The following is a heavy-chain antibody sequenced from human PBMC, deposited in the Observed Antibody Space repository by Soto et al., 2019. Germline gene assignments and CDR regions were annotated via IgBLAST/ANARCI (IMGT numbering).Heavy chain of an antibody. CDR1: GYTFTSYY. CDR2: INPSGGST. D-gene: IGHD2-21*01. V-gene: IGHV1-46*01. J-gene: IGHJ3*02. Sequence: PSVKVSCKASGYTFTSYYMHWVRQAPGQGLEWMGIINPSGGSTSYAQKFQGRVTMTRDTSTSTVYMELSSLRSEDTAVYYCARVTPYGVVAAGAFDIWGQGTMVTVS. CDR3: ARVTPYGVVAAGAFDI.